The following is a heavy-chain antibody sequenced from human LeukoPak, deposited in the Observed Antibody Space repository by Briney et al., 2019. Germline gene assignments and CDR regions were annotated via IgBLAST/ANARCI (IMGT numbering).Heavy chain of an antibody. CDR2: IKGTYSGGTT. J-gene: IGHJ4*03. D-gene: IGHD2-15*01. V-gene: IGHV3-15*01. CDR1: GITFIEAW. CDR3: TWIDCSGGSCYFAS. Sequence: GGSLRLSCELSGITFIEAWMSWVRQAPGKGLEWVGRIKGTYSGGTTAYAAPVKGRFTISRDDSQSMMYLQMDSLKSEDTAVYFCTWIDCSGGSCYFASWGQGTLVTVSS.